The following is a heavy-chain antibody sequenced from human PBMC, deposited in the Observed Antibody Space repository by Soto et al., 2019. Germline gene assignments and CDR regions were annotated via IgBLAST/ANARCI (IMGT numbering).Heavy chain of an antibody. J-gene: IGHJ3*02. CDR3: ARQGSGWYGSGGAFDI. D-gene: IGHD6-19*01. CDR2: IYPGDSDT. V-gene: IGHV5-51*01. Sequence: PGESRKISCKGSGYSLTSYWIGWVRQMPGKGLEWMGIIYPGDSDTRYSPSFQGQVTISADKSISTAYLQWSSLKASDTAMYYCARQGSGWYGSGGAFDIWGQGTMVTVSS. CDR1: GYSLTSYW.